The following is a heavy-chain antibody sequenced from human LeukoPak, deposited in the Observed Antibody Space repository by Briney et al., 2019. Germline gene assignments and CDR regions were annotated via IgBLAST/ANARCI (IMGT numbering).Heavy chain of an antibody. D-gene: IGHD5-18*01. V-gene: IGHV4-59*01. Sequence: PSETLSLTCSVSGVSMTNDRWTWIRQAPGKGLEWIGYMSDSGQTNYNPSLRSRATVSVDTSKSQCSLRLTSVTSADTAVYYCARVRYSYGLYGGRWFDPWGQGTVVTVSS. CDR1: GVSMTNDR. CDR3: ARVRYSYGLYGGRWFDP. CDR2: MSDSGQT. J-gene: IGHJ5*02.